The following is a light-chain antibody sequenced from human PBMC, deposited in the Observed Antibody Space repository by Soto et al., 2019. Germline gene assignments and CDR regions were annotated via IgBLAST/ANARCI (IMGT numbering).Light chain of an antibody. CDR3: QQYNTYSSLT. J-gene: IGKJ4*01. Sequence: DIQMTQSPSSLSASVGDRVTISCRASQSISSWLAWYQQKLGRAPRLLIYDASRLESGVPSRVSGSGYGTEFTLTISSLQPDDFATYYCQQYNTYSSLTFCGGTKVDI. V-gene: IGKV1-5*01. CDR2: DAS. CDR1: QSISSW.